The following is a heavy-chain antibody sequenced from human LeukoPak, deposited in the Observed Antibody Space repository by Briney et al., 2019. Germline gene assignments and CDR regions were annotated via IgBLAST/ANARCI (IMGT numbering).Heavy chain of an antibody. CDR3: ARARYPGYFDWSSENWFDP. D-gene: IGHD3-9*01. Sequence: GASVKVSCKASGYTFNSYGISWVRQAPGQGLEWMGWISAYNGNTNYAQKLQGRVTMTTDTSTSTAYMELRSLRSDDTVVYYCARARYPGYFDWSSENWFDPWGQGTLVTVSS. CDR2: ISAYNGNT. J-gene: IGHJ5*02. CDR1: GYTFNSYG. V-gene: IGHV1-18*01.